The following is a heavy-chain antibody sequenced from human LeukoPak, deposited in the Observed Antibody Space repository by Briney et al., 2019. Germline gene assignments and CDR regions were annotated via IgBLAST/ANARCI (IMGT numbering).Heavy chain of an antibody. CDR1: GGSISFSTYY. CDR3: ARESPPRAAWPSTSHDAFDI. Sequence: PSETLSLTCTVSGGSISFSTYYWGWIRQPPGKGLVWIGYSYYSGSTNYNPSLKSRVTISVDTSKNQFSLKLSSVTAADTAVYYCARESPPRAAWPSTSHDAFDIWGQGTMVSVSS. CDR2: SYYSGST. V-gene: IGHV4-61*01. J-gene: IGHJ3*02. D-gene: IGHD1-1*01.